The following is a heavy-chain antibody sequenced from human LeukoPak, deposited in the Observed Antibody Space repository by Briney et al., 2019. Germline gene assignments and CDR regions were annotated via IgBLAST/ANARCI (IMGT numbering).Heavy chain of an antibody. V-gene: IGHV1-69*05. D-gene: IGHD3-22*01. Sequence: GASVKVSCKXSGGTFSSYAISWVRQAPGQGLEWMGGIIPIFGTANYAQKFQGRVTITTDESTSTAHMELSSLRSEDTAVYYCARGTYYYDSSTYPMDVWGKGTTATVSS. CDR2: IIPIFGTA. J-gene: IGHJ6*03. CDR3: ARGTYYYDSSTYPMDV. CDR1: GGTFSSYA.